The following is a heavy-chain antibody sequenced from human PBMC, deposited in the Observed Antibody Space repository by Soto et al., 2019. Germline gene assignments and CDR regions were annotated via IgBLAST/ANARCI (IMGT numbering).Heavy chain of an antibody. D-gene: IGHD5-18*01. CDR3: ATDVYGYGTSGWNY. J-gene: IGHJ4*02. CDR1: GFTFSTYA. Sequence: GGSLRLSCTASGFTFSTYAMAWVRQAPGKGLEWVASVSGTGGSIYYADTVKGRFTISRDNSKKTVYVQMNSLTAEDTAVYYCATDVYGYGTSGWNYWGQGTLVTVSS. V-gene: IGHV3-23*01. CDR2: VSGTGGSI.